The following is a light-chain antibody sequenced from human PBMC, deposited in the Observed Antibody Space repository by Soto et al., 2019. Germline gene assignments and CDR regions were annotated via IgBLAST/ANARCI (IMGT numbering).Light chain of an antibody. CDR1: SSDVGSYDL. V-gene: IGLV2-23*01. Sequence: QSALTQPASVSGSPGQSITIFCTGTSSDVGSYDLVSWYQQYPGKAPKLMIYEGTKRPSGVSYRFSGSRSGNTASLTISGLQAEDEADYYCCSYTTGRTFVFGIGTKVTVL. J-gene: IGLJ1*01. CDR2: EGT. CDR3: CSYTTGRTFV.